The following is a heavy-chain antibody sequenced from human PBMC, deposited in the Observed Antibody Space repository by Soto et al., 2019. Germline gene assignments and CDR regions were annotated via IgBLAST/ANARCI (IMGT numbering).Heavy chain of an antibody. V-gene: IGHV3-48*01. CDR2: IGSSGSTI. D-gene: IGHD1-26*01. Sequence: EVQLVESGGGLVQPGGSPRLSCAASGFSFSSFSMNWVRQAPGKGLEWVSYIGSSGSTIYYADSVKGRFTISRDKAKNSVYLQRNSLRADDTAVYYCARGLGPDVWGKGTTVTVSS. J-gene: IGHJ6*04. CDR1: GFSFSSFS. CDR3: ARGLGPDV.